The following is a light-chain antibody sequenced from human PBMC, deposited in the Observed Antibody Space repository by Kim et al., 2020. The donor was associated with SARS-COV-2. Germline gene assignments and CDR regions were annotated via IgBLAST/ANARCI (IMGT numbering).Light chain of an antibody. J-gene: IGKJ1*01. V-gene: IGKV1-5*03. CDR1: QSISGW. CDR3: QQYNRYWT. CDR2: KAS. Sequence: DIQMTQSPSTLSASVGDRVTITCRPSQSISGWVAWYQQKPGKAPKLLIYKASYLESGVPSRFSGSGSGTEFTLTISSLQHDDFATYYCQQYNRYWTFGQGTKVDIK.